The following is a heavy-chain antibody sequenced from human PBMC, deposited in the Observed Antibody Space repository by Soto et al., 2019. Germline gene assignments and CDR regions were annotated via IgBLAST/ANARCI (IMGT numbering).Heavy chain of an antibody. V-gene: IGHV1-69*01. CDR3: ARVLGIEATNTFGPFDY. CDR1: GGTFSSYA. CDR2: IIPIFGTA. D-gene: IGHD5-12*01. Sequence: QVQLVQSGAEVKKPGSSVKVSCKASGGTFSSYAISWVRQAPGQGLEWMGGIIPIFGTANYAQKFQGRVTITADESTSTAYMELSSLRSEDTAVYYCARVLGIEATNTFGPFDYWGQGTLVTVSS. J-gene: IGHJ4*02.